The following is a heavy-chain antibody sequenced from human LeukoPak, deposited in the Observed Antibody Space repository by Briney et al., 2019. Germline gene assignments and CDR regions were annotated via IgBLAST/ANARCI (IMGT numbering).Heavy chain of an antibody. CDR1: GGSISSYY. Sequence: PSETLSLTCTVSGGSISSYYWSWIRQPPGKGLEWIGYIYYSGSTNYNPSLKSRVTISVDTSKNQFSLKLSSVTAADTAVYYCARGPRDGYNYYYYYYMDVWGKGTTVTVSS. D-gene: IGHD5-24*01. V-gene: IGHV4-59*12. J-gene: IGHJ6*03. CDR2: IYYSGST. CDR3: ARGPRDGYNYYYYYYMDV.